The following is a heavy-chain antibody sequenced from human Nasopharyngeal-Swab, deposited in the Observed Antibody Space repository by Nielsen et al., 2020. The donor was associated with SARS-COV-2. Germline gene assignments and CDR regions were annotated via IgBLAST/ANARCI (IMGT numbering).Heavy chain of an antibody. CDR1: GFIFNTYA. CDR3: AKDRDSGDDSDDYYHYYGMDV. D-gene: IGHD5-12*01. CDR2: ISGSDYST. Sequence: GESLKISCAASGFIFNTYAISWVRQAPGKGLEWVSVISGSDYSTKYADSVKGRFTISRDNSKNTVNLQMNSLRAEDTAIYYCAKDRDSGDDSDDYYHYYGMDVWGQGTTVTVSS. J-gene: IGHJ6*02. V-gene: IGHV3-23*01.